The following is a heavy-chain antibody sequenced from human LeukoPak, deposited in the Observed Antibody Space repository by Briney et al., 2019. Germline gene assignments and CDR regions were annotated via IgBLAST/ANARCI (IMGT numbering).Heavy chain of an antibody. CDR1: GDSVSSNSAA. CDR2: TYYRSKWYN. Sequence: PSQTLSLTCAISGDSVSSNSAAWNWIRQSPSRGVEGLRRTYYRSKWYNDYAVSVKSRITINPDTSSKNQFSLQLKSVTPEDTAVYYCARDRGSYYGSWLDPWGQGTLVTVSS. D-gene: IGHD1-26*01. J-gene: IGHJ5*02. V-gene: IGHV6-1*01. CDR3: ARDRGSYYGSWLDP.